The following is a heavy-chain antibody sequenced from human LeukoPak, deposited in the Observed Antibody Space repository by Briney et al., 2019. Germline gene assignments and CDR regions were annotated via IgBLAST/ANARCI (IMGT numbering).Heavy chain of an antibody. V-gene: IGHV3-30*02. Sequence: GGSLRLSCAASGSTFSSYGMHWVRQAPGKGLEWVAFIRYDGSNKYYADSVKGRFTISRDNSKNTLYLQMNSLRAEDTAVYYCAKDVSGYDSYADYWGQGTLVTVSP. CDR2: IRYDGSNK. CDR1: GSTFSSYG. J-gene: IGHJ4*02. D-gene: IGHD5-12*01. CDR3: AKDVSGYDSYADY.